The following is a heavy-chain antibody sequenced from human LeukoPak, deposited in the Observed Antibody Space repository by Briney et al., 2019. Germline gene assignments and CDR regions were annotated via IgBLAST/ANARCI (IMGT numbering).Heavy chain of an antibody. D-gene: IGHD6-19*01. Sequence: ASVKVSCKASGYTFTNNYMHWVRQAPGQGLEWMGIINPSGDNTWYAQKFQGRVTMTRDMATSTAYMELRSLRSDDTAVYYCAKGGYSTGWFSPWYFDLWGRGTLVTVSS. V-gene: IGHV1-46*01. CDR1: GYTFTNNY. J-gene: IGHJ2*01. CDR2: INPSGDNT. CDR3: AKGGYSTGWFSPWYFDL.